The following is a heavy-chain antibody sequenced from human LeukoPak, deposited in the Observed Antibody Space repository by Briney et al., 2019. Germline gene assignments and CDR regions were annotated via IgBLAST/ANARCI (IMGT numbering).Heavy chain of an antibody. V-gene: IGHV3-7*01. CDR2: IKQDGSEK. CDR3: ARDQGYCTSASCRGDAFDV. J-gene: IGHJ3*01. D-gene: IGHD2-2*01. CDR1: GFTYSNYW. Sequence: GGSLRLSCAASGFTYSNYWMSWVRQAPGKGLEWVAKIKQDGSEKYYVDSVKGRFTISRDNAKNSLSLQMNSLRAEDTAVYYCARDQGYCTSASCRGDAFDVWGQGSMISVSS.